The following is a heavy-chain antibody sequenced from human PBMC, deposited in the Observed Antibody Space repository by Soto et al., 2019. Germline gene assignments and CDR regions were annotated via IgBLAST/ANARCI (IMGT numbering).Heavy chain of an antibody. Sequence: GGSLRLSCAASGFTFSSYAKNWVRQAPGEGLEWVSAISNSGGSTDYAGSVKGRFTISRDNSKNTLYLQMTRLRAEDTAVYYCAKTEDFWSGYYSYYHYGMDVWGQGTTVTVSS. CDR3: AKTEDFWSGYYSYYHYGMDV. D-gene: IGHD3-3*01. J-gene: IGHJ6*02. CDR2: ISNSGGST. V-gene: IGHV3-23*01. CDR1: GFTFSSYA.